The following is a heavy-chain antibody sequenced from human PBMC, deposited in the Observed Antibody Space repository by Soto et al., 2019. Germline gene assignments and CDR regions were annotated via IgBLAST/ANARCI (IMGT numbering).Heavy chain of an antibody. CDR3: VKGPHPSADY. J-gene: IGHJ4*02. CDR2: ISYDGSKK. D-gene: IGHD6-6*01. CDR1: GFTFSSYA. V-gene: IGHV3-30*18. Sequence: QVQLVESGGGVVQPGRSLRLSCAASGFTFSSYAMHWVRQAPGKGLEWVAVISYDGSKKSYADSVKGRFTISRDKSKYILYLHINSLRPEDTAVYYCVKGPHPSADYWGQGTLVTVSS.